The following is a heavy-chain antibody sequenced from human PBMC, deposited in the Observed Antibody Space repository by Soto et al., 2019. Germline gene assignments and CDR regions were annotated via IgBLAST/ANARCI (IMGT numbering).Heavy chain of an antibody. CDR1: GDTFSFYS. Sequence: QFQLVQSGAEVKRPGSSGKVSCKASGDTFSFYSINWVRQAPGLGLEWMGRVNPILSMSNYAQRFQGRVTMTADKSTSTAYMELSGLRSEDTAMYYCATSYGSGYRAFDYWGQGALVTVSS. CDR2: VNPILSMS. D-gene: IGHD3-10*01. V-gene: IGHV1-69*04. J-gene: IGHJ4*02. CDR3: ATSYGSGYRAFDY.